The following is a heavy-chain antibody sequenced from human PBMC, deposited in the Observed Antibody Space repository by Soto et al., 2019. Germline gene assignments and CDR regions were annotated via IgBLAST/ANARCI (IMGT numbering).Heavy chain of an antibody. J-gene: IGHJ4*02. Sequence: GGSLRLSCAASGFTFSDYYMSWIRQAPGKGLEWVSYISSSGSTIYYADSVKGRFTISRDNAKNSLYLQMNSLRAEDTAVYYCARSTGYDFWSGYLTLFDYWGQGTLVTVSS. CDR3: ARSTGYDFWSGYLTLFDY. D-gene: IGHD3-3*01. V-gene: IGHV3-11*01. CDR1: GFTFSDYY. CDR2: ISSSGSTI.